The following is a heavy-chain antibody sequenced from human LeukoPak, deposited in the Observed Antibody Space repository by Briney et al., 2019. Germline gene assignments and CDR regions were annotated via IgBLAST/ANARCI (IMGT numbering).Heavy chain of an antibody. CDR3: AKSLWFGEPRYTGAFDI. J-gene: IGHJ3*02. V-gene: IGHV3-23*01. Sequence: GGSLRLSCAASGFTFSSYAMSWDRQAPGKGLEWVSAISGSGGSTYYADSVKGRFTISRDNSKNTLYLQMNSLRAEDTAVYYCAKSLWFGEPRYTGAFDIWGQGTMVTVSS. CDR1: GFTFSSYA. CDR2: ISGSGGST. D-gene: IGHD3-10*01.